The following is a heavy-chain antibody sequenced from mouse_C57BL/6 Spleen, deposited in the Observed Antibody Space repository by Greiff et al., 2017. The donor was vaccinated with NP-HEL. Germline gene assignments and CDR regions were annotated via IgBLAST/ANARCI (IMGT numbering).Heavy chain of an antibody. CDR3: ARLGLRGTY. Sequence: EVKLVESGGGLVKPGGSLKLSCAASGFTFSDYGMHWVRQAPEKGLEWVAYLSSGSSTIYYAETVKGRFTISRDNAKNTLFLQMTSLRSEDTAMYYCARLGLRGTYWGQGTLVTVSA. V-gene: IGHV5-17*01. CDR1: GFTFSDYG. CDR2: LSSGSSTI. J-gene: IGHJ3*01. D-gene: IGHD1-1*01.